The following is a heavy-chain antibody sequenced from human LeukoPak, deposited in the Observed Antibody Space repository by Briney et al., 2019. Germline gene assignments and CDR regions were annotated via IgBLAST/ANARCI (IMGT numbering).Heavy chain of an antibody. V-gene: IGHV4-59*01. CDR1: GGSLSNYY. J-gene: IGHJ5*02. Sequence: SETLSLTCTVSGGSLSNYYWSWIRQYPGQGLGWIGYIYYSGSTTYNPSLKSRVTISVDTSKNQFSLKLTSVTAADTAVYYCARAGGNRFDPWGQGILVTVSS. D-gene: IGHD3-10*01. CDR2: IYYSGST. CDR3: ARAGGNRFDP.